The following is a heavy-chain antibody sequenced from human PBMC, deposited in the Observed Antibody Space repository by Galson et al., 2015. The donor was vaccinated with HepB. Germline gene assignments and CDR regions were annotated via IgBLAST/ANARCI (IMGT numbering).Heavy chain of an antibody. V-gene: IGHV3-33*01. J-gene: IGHJ4*02. CDR1: GITFSTSG. CDR2: IWYDASSQ. Sequence: SLRLSCAASGITFSTSGMHWVRQAPGKGLEWVAVIWYDASSQHYADSVKGRFTISRDNSKNTLYLQMNSLRAEDTAIYYCARDRTNSHYVDYWGQGTLVTVSS. D-gene: IGHD3-10*02. CDR3: ARDRTNSHYVDY.